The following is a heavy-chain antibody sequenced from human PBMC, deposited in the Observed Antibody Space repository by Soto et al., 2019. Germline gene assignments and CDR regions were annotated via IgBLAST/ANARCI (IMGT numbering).Heavy chain of an antibody. CDR2: IYSGGST. J-gene: IGHJ3*02. V-gene: IGHV3-66*01. Sequence: GGSLRLSCAASGFTASSNYMSWVRQAPGKGLEWVSVIYSGGSTYYADSVKGRFTISRDNSKNTLYLQMNSLRAEDTAVYYCARGSYFMVRGALDIWGQGTMVTVSS. CDR3: ARGSYFMVRGALDI. CDR1: GFTASSNY. D-gene: IGHD3-10*01.